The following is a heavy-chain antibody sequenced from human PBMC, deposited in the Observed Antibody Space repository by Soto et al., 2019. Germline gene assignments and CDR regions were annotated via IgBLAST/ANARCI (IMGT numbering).Heavy chain of an antibody. J-gene: IGHJ5*02. V-gene: IGHV4-4*02. CDR2: IYHSGST. Sequence: QVQLQESGPGLVKPSGTLSLTCAVSGGSISSSNWWSWVRQPPGKGLEWIGEIYHSGSTNYNPSLKSRVTISVDKSKNQFSLKLSSVTAADTAVYYCARHGGGLYCRSTSCYAGWFDPWGQGTLVTVSS. D-gene: IGHD2-2*01. CDR3: ARHGGGLYCRSTSCYAGWFDP. CDR1: GGSISSSNW.